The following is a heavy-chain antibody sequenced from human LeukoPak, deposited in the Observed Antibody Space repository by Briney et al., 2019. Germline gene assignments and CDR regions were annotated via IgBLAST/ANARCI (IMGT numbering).Heavy chain of an antibody. V-gene: IGHV5-51*01. CDR2: IYPGDSDT. CDR3: ARLDVVVAAKARWRGLDV. CDR1: GYTFKYYW. Sequence: GESLKISCKGSGYTFKYYWLGWVRQMPGKGLEWMGIIYPGDSDTRYSPSFQGQVTISADESISTAYLQWSSLKASDTAMYYCARLDVVVAAKARWRGLDVWGKGTTVTVSS. D-gene: IGHD2-15*01. J-gene: IGHJ6*04.